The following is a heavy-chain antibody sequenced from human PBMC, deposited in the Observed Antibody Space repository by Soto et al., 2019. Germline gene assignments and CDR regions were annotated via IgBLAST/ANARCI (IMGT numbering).Heavy chain of an antibody. V-gene: IGHV3-33*01. J-gene: IGHJ6*02. Sequence: GGSLRLSCAASGFTFSSYDMHWVRQAPGKGLEWVAVIWYDGSNKYYADSVKGRFTISRDNAKNSLYLQMNSLRAEDTAVYYCARADSGYAHGYYYYGMDVWGQGTTVTVSS. CDR2: IWYDGSNK. D-gene: IGHD5-12*01. CDR3: ARADSGYAHGYYYYGMDV. CDR1: GFTFSSYD.